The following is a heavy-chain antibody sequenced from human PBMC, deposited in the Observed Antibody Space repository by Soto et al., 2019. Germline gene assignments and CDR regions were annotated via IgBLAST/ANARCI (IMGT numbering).Heavy chain of an antibody. V-gene: IGHV4-59*01. D-gene: IGHD6-6*01. Sequence: PSETLSLTCTVSGGSISSYYWSWIRQPPGKGLEWIGYIYYSGSTNYNPSLKSRVTISVDTSKNQFSLKLSSVTAADTAVYYCARGEYSSSFFGFDYWGQGTLVTVSS. J-gene: IGHJ4*02. CDR1: GGSISSYY. CDR3: ARGEYSSSFFGFDY. CDR2: IYYSGST.